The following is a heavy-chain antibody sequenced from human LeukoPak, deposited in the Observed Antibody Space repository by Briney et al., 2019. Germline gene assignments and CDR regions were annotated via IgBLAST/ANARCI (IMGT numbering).Heavy chain of an antibody. J-gene: IGHJ4*02. CDR3: ARSGYSGLLDY. D-gene: IGHD1-26*01. V-gene: IGHV3-33*01. CDR2: IWYDGSNK. Sequence: PGRSLRLSCAASGFTFSSYGMHWVRQAPGKGLEWVAVIWYDGSNKYYADSVKGRFTISRDNSKNTLYLQMNSLRADDTAVYYCARSGYSGLLDYWGQGTLVTVSS. CDR1: GFTFSSYG.